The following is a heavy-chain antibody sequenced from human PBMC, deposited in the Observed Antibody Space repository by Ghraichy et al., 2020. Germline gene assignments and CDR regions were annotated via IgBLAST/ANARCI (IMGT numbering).Heavy chain of an antibody. CDR1: GFTVSSNY. V-gene: IGHV3-53*01. J-gene: IGHJ4*02. CDR3: ARGSGDTSFDY. Sequence: GGSLRLSCAASGFTVSSNYMSWVRQAPGKGLEWVSVIYSGGSTYYADSVKGRFTISRDNSKNTQYLQRNSLRAEDTAEYYCARGSGDTSFDYWGQGTLVTVSS. D-gene: IGHD4-17*01. CDR2: IYSGGST.